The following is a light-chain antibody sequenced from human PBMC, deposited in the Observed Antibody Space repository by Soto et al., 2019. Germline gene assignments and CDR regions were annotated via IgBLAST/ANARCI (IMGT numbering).Light chain of an antibody. CDR1: QSVRSN. J-gene: IGKJ5*01. Sequence: EIVMAQSPATLSVSPGERATLSARASQSVRSNLAWYQQTPGQAPRILIFGAYSRETGIQDRFIGSGAGTDCILTISRLEREDVAVYYCQLYGNSTITFGQGTRLDIK. V-gene: IGKV3-20*01. CDR3: QLYGNSTIT. CDR2: GAY.